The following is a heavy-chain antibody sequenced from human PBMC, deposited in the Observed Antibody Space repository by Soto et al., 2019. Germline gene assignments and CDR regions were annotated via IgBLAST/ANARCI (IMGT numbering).Heavy chain of an antibody. CDR3: ARYYDFWSGPYYYYYGMDV. J-gene: IGHJ6*02. CDR1: GYTFTSYG. Sequence: QVPLVQSGAEVKKPGASVKVSCKASGYTFTSYGISWVRQAPGQGLEWMGWISAYNGNTNYAQKLQGRVTMTTDTSTSTAYMELRSLRSDDTAVYYCARYYDFWSGPYYYYYGMDVWGQGTTVTVSS. CDR2: ISAYNGNT. D-gene: IGHD3-3*01. V-gene: IGHV1-18*01.